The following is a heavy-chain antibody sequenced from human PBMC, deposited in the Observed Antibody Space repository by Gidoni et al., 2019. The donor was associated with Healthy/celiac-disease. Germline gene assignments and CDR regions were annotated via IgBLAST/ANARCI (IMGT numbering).Heavy chain of an antibody. Sequence: EVQLLESLGGFVQPGGSLGLFCAASGFTFSSYAMSWVCQAPGKGLEWVSAISGSGGSTYYADSVKGRFTISRDNSKNTLYLQMNSLRAEDTAVYYCAKGDTWGSYNWFDPWGQGTLVTVSS. CDR3: AKGDTWGSYNWFDP. CDR2: ISGSGGST. CDR1: GFTFSSYA. D-gene: IGHD3-16*01. V-gene: IGHV3-23*01. J-gene: IGHJ5*02.